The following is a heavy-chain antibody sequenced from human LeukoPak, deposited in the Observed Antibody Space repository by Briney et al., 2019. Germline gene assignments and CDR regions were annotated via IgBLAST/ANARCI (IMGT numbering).Heavy chain of an antibody. CDR1: GYTFTSYD. V-gene: IGHV1-8*01. CDR2: MNPNSGNT. CDR3: ARDQGVAGFMDV. J-gene: IGHJ6*02. Sequence: ASVKVSCKASGYTFTSYDINWVRQATGQGLEWMGWMNPNSGNTGYAQKFQGRVTMTRNTSISTAYMELSSLRSEDTAVYYCARDQGVAGFMDVWGQGTTVTVSS. D-gene: IGHD6-19*01.